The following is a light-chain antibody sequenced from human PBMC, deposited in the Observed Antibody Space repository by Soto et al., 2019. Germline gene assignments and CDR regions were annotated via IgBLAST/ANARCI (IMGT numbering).Light chain of an antibody. CDR1: SSNIGKNT. CDR3: AVWDDSLYV. CDR2: SNT. V-gene: IGLV1-44*01. J-gene: IGLJ1*01. Sequence: SVLTQPPSVSGTPGQTVTISCSGSSSNIGKNTVNWYQHLPGTAPQLLIYSNTQRPLGVSVRFSGSKSGASASLAISGLQSEDEADYYCAVWDDSLYVFGTGTKVTVL.